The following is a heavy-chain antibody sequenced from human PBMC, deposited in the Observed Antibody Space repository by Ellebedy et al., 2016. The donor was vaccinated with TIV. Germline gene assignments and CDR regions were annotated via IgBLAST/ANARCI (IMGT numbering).Heavy chain of an antibody. Sequence: SVKGRFTISRDSAQNSLYLQMNSLRAEDTAVYYCATGGKYCSGGSCNVLDYWGQGTLVTVSS. D-gene: IGHD2-15*01. V-gene: IGHV3-21*01. CDR3: ATGGKYCSGGSCNVLDY. J-gene: IGHJ4*02.